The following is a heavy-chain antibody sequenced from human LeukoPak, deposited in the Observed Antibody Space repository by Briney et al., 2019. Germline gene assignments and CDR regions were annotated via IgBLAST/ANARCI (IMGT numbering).Heavy chain of an antibody. V-gene: IGHV1-69*04. CDR2: IIPILGIA. CDR1: GGTFSSYA. D-gene: IGHD6-13*01. J-gene: IGHJ5*02. CDR3: AREFTREKPGIAAAGRGIWFDP. Sequence: ASVKVSCKASGGTFSSYAISWMRQAPGQGLEWMGRIIPILGIANYAQKFQGRVTITADKSTSTAYMELSSLRSEDTAVYYCAREFTREKPGIAAAGRGIWFDPWGQGTLVTVSS.